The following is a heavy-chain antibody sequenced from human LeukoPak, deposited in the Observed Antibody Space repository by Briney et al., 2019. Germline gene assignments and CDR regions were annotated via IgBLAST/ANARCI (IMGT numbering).Heavy chain of an antibody. CDR3: ARDNNYGSGRYYYYMDV. Sequence: SETLSLTCTVFGGSISSYYWSWIRQPARKGLEWIGRIYTSGSTNYNPSLKSRVTMSVDTSKNQFSLKLSSVTAADTAVYYCARDNNYGSGRYYYYMDVWGKGTTVTVSS. CDR1: GGSISSYY. V-gene: IGHV4-4*07. J-gene: IGHJ6*03. CDR2: IYTSGST. D-gene: IGHD3-10*01.